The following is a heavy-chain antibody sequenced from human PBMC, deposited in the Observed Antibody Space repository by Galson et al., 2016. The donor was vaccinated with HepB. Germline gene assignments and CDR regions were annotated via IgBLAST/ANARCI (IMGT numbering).Heavy chain of an antibody. Sequence: SVKVSCKASGYRFTSFGISWVRQAPGQGLEWLGWINNGKTNYAQKLQGRVTMTTDTSTSTVYMELGSLRSDDTAVYYCARDRWSAEVVAIPGEGSPLEFWGQGTLVTVSS. V-gene: IGHV1-18*01. CDR2: INNGKT. D-gene: IGHD2-15*01. CDR3: ARDRWSAEVVAIPGEGSPLEF. J-gene: IGHJ4*02. CDR1: GYRFTSFG.